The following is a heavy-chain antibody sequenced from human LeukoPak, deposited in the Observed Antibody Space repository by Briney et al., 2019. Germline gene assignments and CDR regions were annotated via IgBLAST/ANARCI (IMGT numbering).Heavy chain of an antibody. CDR3: ARDRWFGETDAFDI. Sequence: PGGSLRLSCAASGFTFSSYWMSWVRQAPGKGLEWVANIKQDGSEKYYVDSVKGRFTISRDNAKNSLYLQMNSLRAEDTAVCYCARDRWFGETDAFDIWGQGTMVTVSS. CDR2: IKQDGSEK. D-gene: IGHD3-10*01. J-gene: IGHJ3*02. V-gene: IGHV3-7*01. CDR1: GFTFSSYW.